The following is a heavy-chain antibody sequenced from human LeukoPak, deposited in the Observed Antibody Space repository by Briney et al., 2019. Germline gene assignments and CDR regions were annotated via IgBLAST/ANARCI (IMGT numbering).Heavy chain of an antibody. V-gene: IGHV3-21*01. CDR2: ISSSSSYI. Sequence: SXRLSCAASGFTFSSYSMNWVRQAXGKGLEWVSSISSSSSYIYYADSVKGRFTISRDNAKNSLYLQMNSLTAEDTAVFYCARVGSRGYYFDYWGQGTLVSVSS. CDR1: GFTFSSYS. D-gene: IGHD1-26*01. J-gene: IGHJ4*02. CDR3: ARVGSRGYYFDY.